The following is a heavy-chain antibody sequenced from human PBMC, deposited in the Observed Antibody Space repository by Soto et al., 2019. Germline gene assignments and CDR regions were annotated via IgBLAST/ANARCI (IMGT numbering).Heavy chain of an antibody. V-gene: IGHV4-30-4*01. Sequence: SETLSLTCTVSGGSISSGDYYWSWIRQPPGKGLEWIGYIYYSGSTYYNPSLKSRVTISVDTSKNQFSLKLSPVTAADTAVYYCASGSGDWFDPWGQGTLVTVSS. CDR2: IYYSGST. J-gene: IGHJ5*02. D-gene: IGHD6-25*01. CDR1: GGSISSGDYY. CDR3: ASGSGDWFDP.